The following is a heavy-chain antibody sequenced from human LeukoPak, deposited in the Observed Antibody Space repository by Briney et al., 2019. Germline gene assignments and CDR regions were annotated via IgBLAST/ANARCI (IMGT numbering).Heavy chain of an antibody. CDR1: GYSFTGYY. D-gene: IGHD2-15*01. V-gene: IGHV1-2*02. CDR2: INPNSGGT. J-gene: IGHJ4*02. Sequence: GESLKISCKGSGYSFTGYYMHWVRQAPGQGLEWMGWINPNSGGTNYAQKFQGRVTMTRDTSISTAYMELSRLRSDDTAVYYCARFSRGFGSFVFDYWGQGTLVTVSS. CDR3: ARFSRGFGSFVFDY.